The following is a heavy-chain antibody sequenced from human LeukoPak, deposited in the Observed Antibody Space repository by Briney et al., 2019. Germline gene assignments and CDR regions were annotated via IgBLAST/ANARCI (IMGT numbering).Heavy chain of an antibody. Sequence: GSSVKVSCKASGGASSSYAISWVRQAPGQGLEWMGGIIPIFGTANYAQKFQGRVTITADESTSTAYMELGSLRSEDTAVYYCAREGGGGVYDYWGQGTLVTVSS. CDR2: IIPIFGTA. CDR1: GGASSSYA. D-gene: IGHD5/OR15-5a*01. J-gene: IGHJ4*02. CDR3: AREGGGGVYDY. V-gene: IGHV1-69*01.